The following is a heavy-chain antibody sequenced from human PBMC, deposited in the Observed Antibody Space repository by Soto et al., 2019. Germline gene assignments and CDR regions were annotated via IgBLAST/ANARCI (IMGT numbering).Heavy chain of an antibody. CDR2: INAGNGNT. Sequence: QVQLVQSGAEVKKPGASVKVSCKASGYTFTSYAMHWVRQAPGQRLEWMGWINAGNGNTKYSQKFQGRVTITRDTSASTAYSELSRRRSEDTPVYSCGGSFTVPAAIGYWGQGTLVTVSS. CDR1: GYTFTSYA. CDR3: GGSFTVPAAIGY. V-gene: IGHV1-3*01. J-gene: IGHJ4*02. D-gene: IGHD2-2*02.